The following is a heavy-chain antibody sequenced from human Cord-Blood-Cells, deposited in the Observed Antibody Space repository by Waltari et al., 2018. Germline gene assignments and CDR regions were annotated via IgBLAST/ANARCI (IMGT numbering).Heavy chain of an antibody. CDR1: GFTFSSYA. V-gene: IGHV3-30-3*01. CDR3: ARVAFVDY. Sequence: QVQLVESGGGVVQPGRSLRLSCAASGFTFSSYAMHWVRQAPGKGLVWVAVRSYDGSNKYYADSVKVRFTISRDNSKNTLYLKVDSLRAEETAVYYCARVAFVDYWGQGTLVTVSS. J-gene: IGHJ4*02. D-gene: IGHD3-3*01. CDR2: RSYDGSNK.